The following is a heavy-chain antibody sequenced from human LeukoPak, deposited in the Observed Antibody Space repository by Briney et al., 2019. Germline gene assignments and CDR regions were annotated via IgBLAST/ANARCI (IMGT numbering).Heavy chain of an antibody. CDR1: GYAFTSYG. V-gene: IGHV1-18*01. Sequence: ASVKVSCKASGYAFTSYGISWVRQAPGQGLEWMRRISAYNGNTNYAQKLQGRVTMTTDTSTSTAYMELRSLRSDDTAVYYCARSRYSNYGGFWGQGTLVTVSS. CDR3: ARSRYSNYGGF. CDR2: ISAYNGNT. J-gene: IGHJ4*02. D-gene: IGHD4-11*01.